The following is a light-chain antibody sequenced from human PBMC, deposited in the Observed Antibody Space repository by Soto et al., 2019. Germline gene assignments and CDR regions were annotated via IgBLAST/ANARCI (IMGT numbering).Light chain of an antibody. V-gene: IGKV1-5*01. Sequence: DIQMTQFPSTLSASVGDRVTITCRASQTTNTWLAWYQQKPGTAPKLLIYDASSLEGGVPSRFSASGSGTEFTLTISSLQPVDLATYYCQQYISYPYAFGQGTKVVIK. CDR1: QTTNTW. J-gene: IGKJ2*01. CDR3: QQYISYPYA. CDR2: DAS.